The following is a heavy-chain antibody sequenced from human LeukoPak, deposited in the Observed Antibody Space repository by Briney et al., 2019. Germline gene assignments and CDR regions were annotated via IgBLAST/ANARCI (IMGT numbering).Heavy chain of an antibody. CDR3: ARHGSSYFEPRYNWFDP. CDR2: IYPGDSDT. J-gene: IGHJ5*02. V-gene: IGHV5-51*01. CDR1: GYSFTNYW. Sequence: GESLKISCKGSGYSFTNYWIGWVRQMPGKGLEWMGMIYPGDSDTRYSPSFQGQVTISAGKSISTAYLQWSSLEASDTAMYFCARHGSSYFEPRYNWFDPWGQGTLVTVSS. D-gene: IGHD3-9*01.